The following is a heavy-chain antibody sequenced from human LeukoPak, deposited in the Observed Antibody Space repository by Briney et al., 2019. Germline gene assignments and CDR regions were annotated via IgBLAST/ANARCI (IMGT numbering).Heavy chain of an antibody. Sequence: GASVTVSCKASGYTFTGYYMHWVRQAPGQGLEWMGWINPNSGGTNYAQKFQGRVTMTRDTSISTAYMELSRLRSDDTAVYYCARDRVGSRAAAGTIGYWGQGTLVTVSS. CDR2: INPNSGGT. J-gene: IGHJ4*02. CDR3: ARDRVGSRAAAGTIGY. V-gene: IGHV1-2*02. D-gene: IGHD6-13*01. CDR1: GYTFTGYY.